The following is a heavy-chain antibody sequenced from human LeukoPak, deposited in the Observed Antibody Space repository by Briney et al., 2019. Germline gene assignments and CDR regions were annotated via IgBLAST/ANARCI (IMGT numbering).Heavy chain of an antibody. CDR1: GFTFSSYA. J-gene: IGHJ4*02. V-gene: IGHV3-23*01. CDR2: ISGSGGST. Sequence: GGSLRLSCAASGFTFSSYAMSWVRQAPGKGLEWVSAISGSGGSTYYADSVKGRFTISRDNSKNTLYLQMNSLRAEDTAVYYCAKDRVGRAAAGTYYFDYWGQGTLVTVS. CDR3: AKDRVGRAAAGTYYFDY. D-gene: IGHD6-13*01.